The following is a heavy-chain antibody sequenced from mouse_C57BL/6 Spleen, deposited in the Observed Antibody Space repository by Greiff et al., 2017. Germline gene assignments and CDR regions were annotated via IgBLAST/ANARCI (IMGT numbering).Heavy chain of an antibody. CDR1: GFSLTSYA. CDR2: IWTGGGT. V-gene: IGHV2-9-1*01. CDR3: ASLITTGVATGWYYDV. D-gene: IGHD1-1*01. J-gene: IGHJ1*03. Sequence: QVQLQQSGPGLVAPSQSLSITCTVSGFSLTSYAISWVRQPPGKGLEWLGVIWTGGGTNYNSALKSTLGISKDNSKSQVILNMNSLQTDDTARYYCASLITTGVATGWYYDVWGTGTTVTVSS.